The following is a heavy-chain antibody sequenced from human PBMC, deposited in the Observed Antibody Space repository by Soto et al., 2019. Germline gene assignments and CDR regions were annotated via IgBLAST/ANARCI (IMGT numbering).Heavy chain of an antibody. CDR3: ARRAWDSYCAIDV. CDR2: ISYDGSDK. Sequence: VQLVESGGGEVQPGRSLRLSCAASGFTYTDFALHWVRQAPGKGLEWVAIISYDGSDKYYADSVKGRFAISRDNPKNTLYLEMNSLRPGDTAVDFCARRAWDSYCAIDVWGQGTTVTVFS. V-gene: IGHV3-30*09. J-gene: IGHJ6*02. D-gene: IGHD3-22*01. CDR1: GFTYTDFA.